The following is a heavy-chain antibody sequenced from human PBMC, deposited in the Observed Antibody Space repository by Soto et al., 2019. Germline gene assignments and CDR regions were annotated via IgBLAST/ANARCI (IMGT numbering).Heavy chain of an antibody. J-gene: IGHJ5*02. V-gene: IGHV1-24*01. D-gene: IGHD2-15*01. CDR2: FDPKDGLP. CDR1: GRKVTELS. Sequence: ASVKVSCKVSGRKVTELSIYWMRQSPGTGLECMGGFDPKDGLPVYAQNFEGRVTMTEDASTDTAYLEVENLRSEDTAVYFCATVVGLGRYYFDAWGQGSLVPVSS. CDR3: ATVVGLGRYYFDA.